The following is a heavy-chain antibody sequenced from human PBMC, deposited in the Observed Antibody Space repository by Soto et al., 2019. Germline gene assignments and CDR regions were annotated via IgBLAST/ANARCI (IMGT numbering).Heavy chain of an antibody. D-gene: IGHD2-15*01. V-gene: IGHV3-30-3*01. CDR3: AIDRRLCSGGSFYVGGDWFDP. Sequence: GGSLRLSCAASGFTFSSYAMHWVRQAPGKGLEWVAVISYDGSNKYYADSVKGRFTISRDNSKNTLYLQMNSLRAEDTAVYYCAIDRRLCSGGSFYVGGDWFDPWGQGTLVTVAS. CDR1: GFTFSSYA. J-gene: IGHJ5*02. CDR2: ISYDGSNK.